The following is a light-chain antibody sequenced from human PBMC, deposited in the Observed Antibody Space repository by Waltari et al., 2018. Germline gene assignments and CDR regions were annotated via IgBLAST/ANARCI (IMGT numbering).Light chain of an antibody. V-gene: IGKV1-5*03. Sequence: DIQMTQSPSTLSASVGARVTITCRTSQSISSWLAWYQQKPGKAPKLLIYKAYSLESGVPSRYSGSGAGTEFTLTISSLQPDDFAPYSCQQYNSYSPWTFGQGTKVEIK. CDR1: QSISSW. CDR2: KAY. CDR3: QQYNSYSPWT. J-gene: IGKJ1*01.